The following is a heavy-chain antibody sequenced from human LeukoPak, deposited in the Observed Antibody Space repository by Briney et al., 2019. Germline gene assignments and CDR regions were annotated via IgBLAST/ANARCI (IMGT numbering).Heavy chain of an antibody. V-gene: IGHV3-23*01. D-gene: IGHD3-22*01. CDR2: ISGGTNTT. CDR1: EFTFNSYG. Sequence: GGSLRLSCAASEFTFNSYGMSWVRQAPGKGLEWVSAISGGTNTTYYVDSVKGRFTISRDKSKNTLYLQMNSLRVEDTAVYYCAKLPIVVAAPGAFDMWGQGTMVTVSS. J-gene: IGHJ3*02. CDR3: AKLPIVVAAPGAFDM.